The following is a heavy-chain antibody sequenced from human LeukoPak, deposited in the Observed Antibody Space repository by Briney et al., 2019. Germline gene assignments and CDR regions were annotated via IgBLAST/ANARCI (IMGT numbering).Heavy chain of an antibody. Sequence: HPGGSLRLSCAASGFTFSSYAMHWVRQAPGKGLEWVAVISYDGSNKYYADSVKGRFTISRDNAKNSLYLQMNSLRAEDTAVYYCARRSFGSHWGQGTLVTVSS. CDR3: ARRSFGSH. V-gene: IGHV3-30*07. D-gene: IGHD3-16*01. J-gene: IGHJ1*01. CDR1: GFTFSSYA. CDR2: ISYDGSNK.